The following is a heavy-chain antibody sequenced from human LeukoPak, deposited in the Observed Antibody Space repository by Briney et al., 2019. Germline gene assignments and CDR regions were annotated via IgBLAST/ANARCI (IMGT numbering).Heavy chain of an antibody. CDR1: GFRLSTYA. J-gene: IGHJ4*02. D-gene: IGHD6-19*01. CDR2: ISGSGGTS. CDR3: AKDPQWVVHYNFDY. Sequence: HPGGSLRLSCAASGFRLSTYAMGWVRQAPGKGLEWVSSISGSGGTSYYADSVKGRFTVSRDNSKNRLYLRMKSLRAEDTAVYYCAKDPQWVVHYNFDYWGQGALVTVSS. V-gene: IGHV3-23*01.